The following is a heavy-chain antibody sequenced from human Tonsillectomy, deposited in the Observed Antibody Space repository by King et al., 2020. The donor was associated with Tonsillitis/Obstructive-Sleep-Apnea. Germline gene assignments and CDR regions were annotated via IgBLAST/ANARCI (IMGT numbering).Heavy chain of an antibody. CDR1: GFTFSSYE. J-gene: IGHJ6*03. V-gene: IGHV3-48*03. Sequence: VQLVESGGGLVQPGGSLRLSCAASGFTFSSYEMNWVSQAPGKGLEWVSYISSSGSTIYYADSVKGRFTISRDNAKNSLYLQMNSLRAEDTAVYYCAREDNDILTGATSYYYYYMDVWGKGTTVTVSS. D-gene: IGHD3-9*01. CDR2: ISSSGSTI. CDR3: AREDNDILTGATSYYYYYMDV.